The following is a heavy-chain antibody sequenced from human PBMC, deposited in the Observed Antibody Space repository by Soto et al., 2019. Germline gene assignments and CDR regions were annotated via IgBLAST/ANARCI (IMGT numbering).Heavy chain of an antibody. CDR2: ISGSGGST. CDR3: SIGGVVARAFDY. J-gene: IGHJ4*02. D-gene: IGHD2-15*01. V-gene: IGHV3-23*01. CDR1: GFTFTTAW. Sequence: GGSLRLSCAASGFTFTTAWINWVRQPPAKGLEWVSAISGSGGSTYYADSVKGRFTISRDNSKNKLYLQMNSLRAEDTAVYYFSIGGVVARAFDYCGQGNLVTVSS.